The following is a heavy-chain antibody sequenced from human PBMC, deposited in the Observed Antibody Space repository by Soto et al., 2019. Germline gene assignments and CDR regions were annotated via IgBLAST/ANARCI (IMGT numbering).Heavy chain of an antibody. CDR2: ISYDGSDK. Sequence: GVSLSLSCTFSGFTFGSYGTHWVRQAPGKGLEWVAVISYDGSDKYYADSVMGRFTISRDNSKNTLYLQMNSLRAEDTAVYYCAKDVYYDSSGSFDYWGQGT. CDR3: AKDVYYDSSGSFDY. J-gene: IGHJ4*02. V-gene: IGHV3-30*18. D-gene: IGHD3-22*01. CDR1: GFTFGSYG.